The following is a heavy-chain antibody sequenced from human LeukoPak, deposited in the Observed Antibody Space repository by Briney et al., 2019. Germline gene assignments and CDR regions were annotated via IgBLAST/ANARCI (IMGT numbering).Heavy chain of an antibody. D-gene: IGHD1-26*01. J-gene: IGHJ4*02. CDR1: GFTFSSYA. Sequence: GGSLRLSCAASGFTFSSYAMSWVRQAPGKGLEWVSVISGSGVSTYYADSLKGRFTISRANSKNTLYLQMNSLRAEDTALYYCTKSPFSRSYRFEDWGQGTLVTVSS. CDR2: ISGSGVST. CDR3: TKSPFSRSYRFED. V-gene: IGHV3-23*01.